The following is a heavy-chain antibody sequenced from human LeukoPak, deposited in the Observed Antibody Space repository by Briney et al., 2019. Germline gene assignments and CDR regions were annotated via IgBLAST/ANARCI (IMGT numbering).Heavy chain of an antibody. V-gene: IGHV1-18*01. J-gene: IGHJ6*02. CDR1: GYPFTSYG. D-gene: IGHD3-10*01. Sequence: ASVKVSCKASGYPFTSYGISWVRQAPGQGLEWMGWISAYNGNTNYAQKLQGRVTMTTDTSTSTAYMELRSLRSDDTAVYYCARDAPDYYFDYYYYGMDVWGQGTTVTVSS. CDR3: ARDAPDYYFDYYYYGMDV. CDR2: ISAYNGNT.